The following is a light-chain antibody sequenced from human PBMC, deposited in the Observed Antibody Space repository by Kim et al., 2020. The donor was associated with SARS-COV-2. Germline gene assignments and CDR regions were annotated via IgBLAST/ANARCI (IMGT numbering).Light chain of an antibody. CDR3: QQYNNWWT. J-gene: IGKJ1*01. Sequence: SLSPGETATLSCRARESFTTYLAWYPQRPGQAPRLLIYGASSRATCIPARFSGSGSGTEFTLTISSLQSEDFAVYFCQQYNNWWTFGQGTKVDIK. V-gene: IGKV3-15*01. CDR2: GAS. CDR1: ESFTTY.